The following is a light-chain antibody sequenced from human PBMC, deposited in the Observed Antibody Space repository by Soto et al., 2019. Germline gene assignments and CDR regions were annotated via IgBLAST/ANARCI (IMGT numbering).Light chain of an antibody. CDR1: TSDVGRYNY. Sequence: QSALTQPPSASGSPGQSVTISCTGTTSDVGRYNYVSWYQQHPGKAPKLVMYEVTKRPSGVPDRFSGSKSGNTASLTVSGLQAADEADYYCTSYAGSAVVFGGGTKVTVL. CDR2: EVT. CDR3: TSYAGSAVV. J-gene: IGLJ2*01. V-gene: IGLV2-8*01.